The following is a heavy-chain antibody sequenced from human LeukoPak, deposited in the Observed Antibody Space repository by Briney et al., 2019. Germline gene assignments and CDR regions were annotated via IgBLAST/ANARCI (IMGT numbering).Heavy chain of an antibody. V-gene: IGHV1-69*05. Sequence: GASVKVSCKASGDTFGRSTVSWVRQAPGQGLEWMGGIIPKFGSTNYAQKFQGRLTVSTDESTGTANMELSGLSSEDTAYYYCAPHPSSSWFAIYFRSWGQGSLVTVSS. CDR3: APHPSSSWFAIYFRS. J-gene: IGHJ5*02. CDR2: IIPKFGST. D-gene: IGHD6-13*01. CDR1: GDTFGRST.